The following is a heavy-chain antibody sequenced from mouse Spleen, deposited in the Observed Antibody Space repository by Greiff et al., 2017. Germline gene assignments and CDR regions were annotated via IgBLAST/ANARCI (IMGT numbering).Heavy chain of an antibody. Sequence: VKLVESGPGLVQPSQSLSITCTVSGFSLTSYGVHWVRQSPGKGLEWLGVIWSGGSTDYNAAFISRLSISKDNSKSQVFFKMNSLQADDTAIYYCARDSHYGSSYGYFDVWGTGTTVTVSS. V-gene: IGHV2-2*01. CDR1: GFSLTSYG. CDR3: ARDSHYGSSYGYFDV. J-gene: IGHJ1*03. CDR2: IWSGGST. D-gene: IGHD1-1*01.